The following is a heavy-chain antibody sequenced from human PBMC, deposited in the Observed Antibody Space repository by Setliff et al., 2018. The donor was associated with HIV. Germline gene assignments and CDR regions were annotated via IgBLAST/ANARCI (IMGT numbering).Heavy chain of an antibody. CDR1: HGSFSGYY. CDR3: AGSSSYSFDF. J-gene: IGHJ4*02. V-gene: IGHV4-34*01. Sequence: SETLSLTCAFYHGSFSGYYWSWIRQPPGKGLEWIGEINHSGNTNYNPSLERRVTISADTSQNQFSLNLTSVTAADTAVYYCAGSSSYSFDFWGQGTQVTVS. CDR2: INHSGNT. D-gene: IGHD6-13*01.